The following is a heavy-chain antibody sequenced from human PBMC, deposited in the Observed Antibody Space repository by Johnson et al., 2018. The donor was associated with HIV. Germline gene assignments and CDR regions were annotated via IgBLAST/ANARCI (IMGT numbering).Heavy chain of an antibody. V-gene: IGHV3-30*14. D-gene: IGHD3-16*01. CDR1: GFTFSSYA. J-gene: IGHJ3*02. CDR3: ASSSLSWGVDAFDI. CDR2: ISYDGSNK. Sequence: QVQLVESGGGVVQPGRSLRLSCAASGFTFSSYAMHWVRQAPGKGLEWVAVISYDGSNKYYADSVKGRFTISRDNSKNTLYLKMDSLRAEDTAMYYCASSSLSWGVDAFDIWGQGTMVTVSS.